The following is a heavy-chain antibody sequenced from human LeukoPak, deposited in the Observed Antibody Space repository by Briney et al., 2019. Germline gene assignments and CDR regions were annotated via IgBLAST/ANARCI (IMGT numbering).Heavy chain of an antibody. CDR2: INPSGGST. J-gene: IGHJ4*02. CDR3: ARDSTPTYYSGTYYFEY. Sequence: ASVKVSCKASGYTFASYYMHWVRQAPGQGLEWMGIINPSGGSTTYAQKFQGRVTMTRDTSTSTVYMYLSSLRSEDTAVYYCARDSTPTYYSGTYYFEYWGRRTLVTVSS. D-gene: IGHD1-26*01. CDR1: GYTFASYY. V-gene: IGHV1-46*01.